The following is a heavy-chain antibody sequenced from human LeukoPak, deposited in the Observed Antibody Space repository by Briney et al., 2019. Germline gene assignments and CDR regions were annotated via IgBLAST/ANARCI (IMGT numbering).Heavy chain of an antibody. CDR3: AREDIDGTVTTLTPYYFDY. V-gene: IGHV4-39*07. D-gene: IGHD4-17*01. Sequence: PSETLSLTCTVSGGSISSSSYYWSWIRQPPGKGLEWIGEINHSGSTNYNPSLKSRVTISVDTSKNQFSLKLSSVTAADTAVYYCAREDIDGTVTTLTPYYFDYWGQGTLVTVSS. J-gene: IGHJ4*02. CDR1: GGSISSSSYY. CDR2: INHSGST.